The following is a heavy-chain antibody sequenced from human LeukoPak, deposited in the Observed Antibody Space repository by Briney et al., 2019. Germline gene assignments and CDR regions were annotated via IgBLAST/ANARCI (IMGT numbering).Heavy chain of an antibody. J-gene: IGHJ6*03. CDR2: IYYSGST. V-gene: IGHV4-59*01. CDR1: GGSISSYY. D-gene: IGHD3-22*01. CDR3: ARRNPYDSSGYYYGASNYYYMDV. Sequence: SETLSLTCTVSGGSISSYYWSWVRQPPGKGLEWIGDIYYSGSTNYNPSLKRRVTISVDTSKNQFSLKLSSVTAADTAVYYCARRNPYDSSGYYYGASNYYYMDVWGKGTTVTVSS.